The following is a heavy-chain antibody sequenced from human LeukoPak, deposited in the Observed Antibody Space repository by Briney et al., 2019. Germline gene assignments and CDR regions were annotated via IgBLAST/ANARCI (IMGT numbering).Heavy chain of an antibody. CDR3: ARGYDSSGYYYYYYMDV. D-gene: IGHD3-22*01. CDR2: IYYSGST. CDR1: GGSISSYY. V-gene: IGHV4-59*01. J-gene: IGHJ6*03. Sequence: PSETLSLTCTVSGGSISSYYWSWIRQPPGKGLEWIGYIYYSGSTNYNPSLKSRVTISVDTSKNQFSLKLSSVTAADTAVYYCARGYDSSGYYYYYYMDVWDKGTTVTVSS.